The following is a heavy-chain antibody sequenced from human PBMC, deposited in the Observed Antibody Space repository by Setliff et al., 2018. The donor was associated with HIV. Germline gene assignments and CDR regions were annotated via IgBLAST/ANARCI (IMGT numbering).Heavy chain of an antibody. CDR3: ARDPGGYDSSGFDAFDI. CDR1: GGTFSSYA. J-gene: IGHJ3*02. V-gene: IGHV1-69*13. CDR2: IIPIFGTA. D-gene: IGHD3-22*01. Sequence: SVKVSCKASGGTFSSYAISWVRQAPGQGLEWMGGIIPIFGTASYAQKFQGRVTITADESTSTAYMELSSLRSEDTAVYYCARDPGGYDSSGFDAFDIWGQGTMVTVSS.